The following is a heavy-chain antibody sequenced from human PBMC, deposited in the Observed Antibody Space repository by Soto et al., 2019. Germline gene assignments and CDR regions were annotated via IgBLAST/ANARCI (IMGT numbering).Heavy chain of an antibody. J-gene: IGHJ4*02. CDR1: GGTFSTYA. V-gene: IGHV1-69*12. CDR3: ASGIQLWLRRINNGYSG. D-gene: IGHD5-18*01. CDR2: IIPMFGTA. Sequence: QVQLVQSGAEVKKPESSVKVSCKAPGGTFSTYAISWVRQAPGQGLEWMGGIIPMFGTANYAQRFQDRVTITADESTNTVYMEPSSVRSEDTAVYFCASGIQLWLRRINNGYSGWGQGTLVTVSS.